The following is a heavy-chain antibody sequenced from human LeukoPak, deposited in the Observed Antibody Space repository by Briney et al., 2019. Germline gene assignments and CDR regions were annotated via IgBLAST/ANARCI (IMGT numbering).Heavy chain of an antibody. CDR1: GFTFSSYG. V-gene: IGHV3-30*02. D-gene: IGHD5-12*01. J-gene: IGHJ4*02. CDR2: IRYDGSNK. CDR3: AKVRGYSGYDPKDY. Sequence: GGSLRLSRAASGFTFSSYGMHWVRQAPGKGLEWVAFIRYDGSNKYYADSVKGRFTISRDNSKNTLYLQMNSLRAEDTAVYYCAKVRGYSGYDPKDYWGQGTLVTVSS.